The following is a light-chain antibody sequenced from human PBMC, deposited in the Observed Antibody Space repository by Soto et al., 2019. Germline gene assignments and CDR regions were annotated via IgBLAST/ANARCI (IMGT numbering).Light chain of an antibody. V-gene: IGKV3-20*01. J-gene: IGKJ1*01. CDR1: QSVTSSY. CDR2: GAS. Sequence: EIVLTQSPGTLSLSPGERATRACRASQSVTSSYLVWYQQKPGQAPRLLIYGASSRATGIPDRFSGSGSGTDFTLTISRLEPEDFAVYYCQQYGSLPTFGQGTKVEIK. CDR3: QQYGSLPT.